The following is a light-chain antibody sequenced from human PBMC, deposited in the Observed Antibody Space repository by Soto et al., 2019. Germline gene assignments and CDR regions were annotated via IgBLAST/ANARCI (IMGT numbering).Light chain of an antibody. CDR1: SNDVGGYNY. Sequence: QSALTQPASVSGSPGQSITISCTGTSNDVGGYNYVSWYQQYPGKAPKLIIYEVTNRPSGVSNRFSGSKSGNTASLTISGLQADDESYYYCSSFTSSSTRVFGGGTKLTVL. V-gene: IGLV2-14*01. CDR2: EVT. J-gene: IGLJ2*01. CDR3: SSFTSSSTRV.